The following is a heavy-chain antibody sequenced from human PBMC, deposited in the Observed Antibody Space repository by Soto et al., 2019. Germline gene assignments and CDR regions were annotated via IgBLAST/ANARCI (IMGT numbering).Heavy chain of an antibody. D-gene: IGHD6-6*01. CDR3: AKGYRNSSSRNWFDP. Sequence: GGSLRLSCAASGFTFSSYAMSWVRQAPGKGLEWVSAISGSGGSTYYADSVKGRFTISRDNSKNTLYLQMNSLRAEDTAVYYCAKGYRNSSSRNWFDPWGQGTLVTVSS. J-gene: IGHJ5*02. CDR2: ISGSGGST. CDR1: GFTFSSYA. V-gene: IGHV3-23*01.